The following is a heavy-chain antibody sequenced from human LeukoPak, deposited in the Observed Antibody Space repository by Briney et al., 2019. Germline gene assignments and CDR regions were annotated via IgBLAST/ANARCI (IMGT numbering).Heavy chain of an antibody. CDR3: ASTIYYYDSSGYYAHNPYYYYGMDV. V-gene: IGHV1-69*04. J-gene: IGHJ6*02. D-gene: IGHD3-22*01. Sequence: SVKVSCKASGGTFSSYAISWVRQAPGQGLEWMGRIIPILGIANYAQKFQGRVTITADKFTSTAYMELSSLRSEDTAVYYCASTIYYYDSSGYYAHNPYYYYGMDVWGQGTTVTVSS. CDR2: IIPILGIA. CDR1: GGTFSSYA.